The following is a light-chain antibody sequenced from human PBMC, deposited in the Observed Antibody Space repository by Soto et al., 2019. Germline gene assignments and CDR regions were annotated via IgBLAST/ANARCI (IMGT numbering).Light chain of an antibody. CDR3: QQYNNWPLWT. Sequence: EIVMTQSPATLSVSPGERATLSCRASQSVSSNLAWYQQKPGQAPRLLIYGASTRAPGIPVRFSGSGSGTEFTLTISSLQSEDFAVYYCQQYNNWPLWTFGQGTKVEIK. CDR2: GAS. J-gene: IGKJ1*01. CDR1: QSVSSN. V-gene: IGKV3-15*01.